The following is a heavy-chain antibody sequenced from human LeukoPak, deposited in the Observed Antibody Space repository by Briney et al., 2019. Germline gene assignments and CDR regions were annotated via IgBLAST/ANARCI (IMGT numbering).Heavy chain of an antibody. Sequence: EASVKVSCKASGYTFTSYHMHWVRQAPGQGLKIMGIINPSGGSTTYAQKFQGRVTMTRDTSTSTVYMELSSLRSKDTAVYYCAKLAAAGTAHYYFDYWGQGTLVTVSS. J-gene: IGHJ4*02. D-gene: IGHD6-13*01. CDR2: INPSGGST. V-gene: IGHV1-46*01. CDR1: GYTFTSYH. CDR3: AKLAAAGTAHYYFDY.